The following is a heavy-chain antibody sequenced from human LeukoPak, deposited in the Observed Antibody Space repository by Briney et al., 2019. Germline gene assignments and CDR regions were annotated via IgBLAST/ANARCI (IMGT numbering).Heavy chain of an antibody. D-gene: IGHD1-26*01. CDR3: AKDRRRLVGATFAFDI. CDR2: ISGSGGST. CDR1: GFTFSSYA. Sequence: GGSLRLSCAASGFTFSSYAMSWVRQAPGKGLEWVSAISGSGGSTYYADSVKGRFTISRDNSKNTLYLQMNSLRAEDTAVYYCAKDRRRLVGATFAFDIWGQGTMVTVSS. J-gene: IGHJ3*02. V-gene: IGHV3-23*01.